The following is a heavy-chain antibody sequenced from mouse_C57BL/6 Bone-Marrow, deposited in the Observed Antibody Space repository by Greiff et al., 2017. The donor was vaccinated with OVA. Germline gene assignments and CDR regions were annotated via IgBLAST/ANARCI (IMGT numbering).Heavy chain of an antibody. D-gene: IGHD1-1*01. Sequence: VQLQQSGPGLVKPSQSLSLTCSVTGYSITSGYYWNWIRQFPGNKLEWMGYISYDGSNNYNPSLKNRISITRDTSKNQFFLKLNSVTTEDTATYYCATNYYGSSIYAMDYWGQGTSVTVSS. CDR2: ISYDGSN. CDR3: ATNYYGSSIYAMDY. J-gene: IGHJ4*01. CDR1: GYSITSGYY. V-gene: IGHV3-6*01.